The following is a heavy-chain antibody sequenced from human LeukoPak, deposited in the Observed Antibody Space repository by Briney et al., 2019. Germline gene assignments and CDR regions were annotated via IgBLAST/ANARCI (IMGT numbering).Heavy chain of an antibody. D-gene: IGHD2-21*02. J-gene: IGHJ4*02. CDR3: ARIAYCGGDCYFYFDY. CDR2: INHSGST. Sequence: SETLSLTCAVYGGSFSGYYWSWIRQPPGRGLEWIGEINHSGSTNYNPSLKSRVTISVDTSKNQFSLKLSSVTAADTAVYYCARIAYCGGDCYFYFDYWGQGTLVTVSS. CDR1: GGSFSGYY. V-gene: IGHV4-34*01.